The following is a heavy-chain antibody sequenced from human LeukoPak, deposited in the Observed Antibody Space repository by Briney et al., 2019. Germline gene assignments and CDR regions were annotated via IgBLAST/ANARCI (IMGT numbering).Heavy chain of an antibody. V-gene: IGHV1-18*01. CDR2: ISAYNGNT. J-gene: IGHJ3*02. CDR3: AREGPSGFGELRDASDI. Sequence: ASVKVSCKASGYTFTSYGISWVRRAPGQGLEWMGWISAYNGNTNYAQKLQGRVTMTTDTSTSTAYMELRSLRSDDTAVYYCAREGPSGFGELRDASDIWGQGTMVTVSS. D-gene: IGHD3-10*01. CDR1: GYTFTSYG.